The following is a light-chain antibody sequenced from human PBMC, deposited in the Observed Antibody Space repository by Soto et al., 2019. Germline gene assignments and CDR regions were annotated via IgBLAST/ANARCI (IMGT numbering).Light chain of an antibody. V-gene: IGLV1-40*01. CDR2: GNS. CDR1: SSNIGAGYD. Sequence: QSVLTQPPSVSGAPGQRVTISCTGRSSNIGAGYDVHWYQQLPGTAPKLLIYGNSNRPSGVPDRFSGSKSGTSASLAITGLQAEDEADYYCQSYDSSLNNYVFGTGTKVTVL. CDR3: QSYDSSLNNYV. J-gene: IGLJ1*01.